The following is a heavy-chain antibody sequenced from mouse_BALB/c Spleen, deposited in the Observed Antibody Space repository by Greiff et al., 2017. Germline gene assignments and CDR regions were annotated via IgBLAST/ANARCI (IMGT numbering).Heavy chain of an antibody. CDR3: ASRFMIKYFDY. D-gene: IGHD2-3*01. CDR2: IDPANGNT. CDR1: GFNIKDTY. V-gene: IGHV14-3*02. Sequence: EVQLQQSGAELVKPGASVKLSCTASGFNIKDTYMHWVKQRPEQGLEWIGRIDPANGNTKYDPKFQGKATITADTSSNTAYLQLSRLTSEDTAVYYCASRFMIKYFDYWGQGTTLTVSS. J-gene: IGHJ2*01.